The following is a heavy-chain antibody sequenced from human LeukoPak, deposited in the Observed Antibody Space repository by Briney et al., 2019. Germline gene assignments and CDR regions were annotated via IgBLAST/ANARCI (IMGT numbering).Heavy chain of an antibody. V-gene: IGHV4-30-2*03. CDR1: GGSIRSGGYY. CDR2: IYHSGST. Sequence: SQTLSLTCTVSGGSIRSGGYYWNWIRQPPGKGLEWIGSIYHSGSTYYNPSLKSRVTISVDTSKNQFSLKLSSVTAADTAVYYCAVSIAVAGLGDYWGQGTLVTVSS. D-gene: IGHD6-19*01. J-gene: IGHJ4*02. CDR3: AVSIAVAGLGDY.